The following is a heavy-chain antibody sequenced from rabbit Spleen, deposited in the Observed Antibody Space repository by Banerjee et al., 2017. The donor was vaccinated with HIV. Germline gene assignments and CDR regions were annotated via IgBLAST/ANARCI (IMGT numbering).Heavy chain of an antibody. CDR1: GFSFSSSDY. D-gene: IGHD2-1*01. Sequence: QSLEESGGDLVKPGASLTLTCTASGFSFSSSDYMCWVRQAPGKGLEWISCIAGVSSAFTYSATWAKGRFTCSKTSSTTVTLQVTSLTAADTATYFCTRSYGGDGIDRYIYLWGPGTLVTVS. V-gene: IGHV1S40*01. CDR3: TRSYGGDGIDRYIYL. CDR2: IAGVSSAFT. J-gene: IGHJ4*01.